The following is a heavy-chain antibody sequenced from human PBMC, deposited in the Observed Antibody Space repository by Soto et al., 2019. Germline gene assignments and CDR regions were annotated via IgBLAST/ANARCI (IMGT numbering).Heavy chain of an antibody. CDR1: GASISNSY. Sequence: PSETLSLTCTVSGASISNSYWSWIRQPPGKGLEWIGHIYYSGTTNYNPSLKSRVTISRDNAKNSLYLQMNSLRAEDTALYYCAKGSHYDILTAYHAFDYWGPGTLVTVSS. J-gene: IGHJ4*02. CDR3: AKGSHYDILTAYHAFDY. D-gene: IGHD3-9*01. V-gene: IGHV4-59*12. CDR2: IYYSGTT.